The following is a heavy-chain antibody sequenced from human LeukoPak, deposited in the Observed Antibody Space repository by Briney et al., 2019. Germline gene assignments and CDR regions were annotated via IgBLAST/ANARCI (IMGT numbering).Heavy chain of an antibody. CDR3: ARQEYFYDRSGYYPDY. J-gene: IGHJ4*02. V-gene: IGHV4-39*01. CDR1: GGSISSSSYY. Sequence: SETLSLTCTVSGGSISSSSYYWGWIRQPPGKGLEWIGSIYYSGSTYYNPSLKSRVTISVDTSKNQFSLKLSPVTAADTAVYYCARQEYFYDRSGYYPDYWGQGTLVTVSS. CDR2: IYYSGST. D-gene: IGHD3-22*01.